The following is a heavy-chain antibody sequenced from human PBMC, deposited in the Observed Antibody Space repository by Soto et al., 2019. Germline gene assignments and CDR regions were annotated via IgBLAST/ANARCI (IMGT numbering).Heavy chain of an antibody. J-gene: IGHJ4*02. Sequence: SETLSLTCSVSGGSITSSYYWGWIRQPPGKGLEWIGSIYYSGTTYYSPSLKSRVTISVDTSKNQFSLKLSSVTAADTAVYYCARHHFGLDRSSSPTMLYFFDYWGRGTLVTVSS. CDR2: IYYSGTT. D-gene: IGHD6-13*01. CDR3: ARHHFGLDRSSSPTMLYFFDY. CDR1: GGSITSSYY. V-gene: IGHV4-39*01.